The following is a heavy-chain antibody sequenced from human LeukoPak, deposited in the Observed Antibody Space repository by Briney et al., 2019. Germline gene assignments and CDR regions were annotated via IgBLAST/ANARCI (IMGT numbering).Heavy chain of an antibody. J-gene: IGHJ5*02. Sequence: PGRSLRPSCAASGFTFSSYGMHWVRQAPGKGLEWVAVIWYDGSNKYYADSVKGRFTISRDNSKNTLYLQMNSLRAEDTAVYYCARDALPTYYDYVWGSYRYNWFDPWGQGTLVTVSS. V-gene: IGHV3-33*01. CDR3: ARDALPTYYDYVWGSYRYNWFDP. CDR1: GFTFSSYG. D-gene: IGHD3-16*02. CDR2: IWYDGSNK.